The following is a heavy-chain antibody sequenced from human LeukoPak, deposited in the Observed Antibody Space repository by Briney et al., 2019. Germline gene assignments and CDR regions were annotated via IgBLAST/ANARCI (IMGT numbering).Heavy chain of an antibody. CDR3: ARLQYGDFYFDY. V-gene: IGHV4-39*01. Sequence: SETLSLTCTVSGGSISSSSDYWGWIGQPAGKGLEWIGSIYYSGSTSYNPSLRSRVTISVDTSKNQFSLRLSSVTAADTAVYYCARLQYGDFYFDYWGQGTLVTVSS. D-gene: IGHD4-17*01. CDR1: GGSISSSSDY. J-gene: IGHJ4*02. CDR2: IYYSGST.